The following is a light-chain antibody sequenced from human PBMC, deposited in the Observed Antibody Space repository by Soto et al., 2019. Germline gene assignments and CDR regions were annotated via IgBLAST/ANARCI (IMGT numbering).Light chain of an antibody. CDR1: QDITNS. Sequence: DIQLTQSPSFLSASVGDRVTITCRASQDITNSLAWYNQKPGKTPKFLISTASTLQSGVPSRFSGTGSGTEFTLTISGLQPEDFATYSCQQFNSYPITFGQGTRLEI. J-gene: IGKJ5*01. V-gene: IGKV1-9*01. CDR3: QQFNSYPIT. CDR2: TAS.